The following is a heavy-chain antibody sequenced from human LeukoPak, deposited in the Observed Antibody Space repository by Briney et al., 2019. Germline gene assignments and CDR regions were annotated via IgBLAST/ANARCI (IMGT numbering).Heavy chain of an antibody. CDR3: AKVKGSEGHCSITSCLADY. V-gene: IGHV3-23*01. CDR2: ISSSGGST. CDR1: GFTFSSYA. J-gene: IGHJ4*02. Sequence: QPGGSLRLSCAASGFTFSSYAMSWVRQAPGKGLEWVSAISSSGGSTYYADSVKGRFTISRDNSKNTLYLELNSLRSEDTAVYYCAKVKGSEGHCSITSCLADYWGQGTLVTVSS. D-gene: IGHD2-2*01.